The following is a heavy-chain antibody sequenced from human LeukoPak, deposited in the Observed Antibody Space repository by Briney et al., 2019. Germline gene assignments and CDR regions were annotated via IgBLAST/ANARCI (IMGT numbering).Heavy chain of an antibody. CDR3: ARDWYFYFQH. D-gene: IGHD6-13*01. CDR2: INHSGST. CDR1: GGSFSGYY. Sequence: PSETLSLTCAVYGGSFSGYYWSWIRQPPGKGLEWIGEINHSGSTNYNPSLKSRVTISVDTSKNQFSLKLSSVTAADTAVYYCARDWYFYFQHWGQGTLVTVSS. V-gene: IGHV4-34*01. J-gene: IGHJ1*01.